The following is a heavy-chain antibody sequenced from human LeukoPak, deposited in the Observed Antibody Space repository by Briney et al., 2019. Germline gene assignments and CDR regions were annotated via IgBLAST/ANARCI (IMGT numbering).Heavy chain of an antibody. Sequence: PGGSLRLSCAASGFTVNNNYMTSVRQAPGKGLEWVSVLYSNSITYYADSVKGRFTISRDSSKNTLYLQMNSLRAEDTAVYYCARGINMMIVAPGYWGQGTLVTVSS. V-gene: IGHV3-53*01. CDR1: GFTVNNNY. CDR3: ARGINMMIVAPGY. D-gene: IGHD3-22*01. CDR2: LYSNSIT. J-gene: IGHJ4*02.